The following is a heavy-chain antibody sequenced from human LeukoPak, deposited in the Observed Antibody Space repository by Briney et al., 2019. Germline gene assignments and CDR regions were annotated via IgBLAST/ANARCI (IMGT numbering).Heavy chain of an antibody. D-gene: IGHD4-11*01. CDR3: ARGDTDYTNLTPFDY. J-gene: IGHJ4*02. CDR1: GYTFTAYY. V-gene: IGHV1-2*02. Sequence: ASVNVSCKSSGYTFTAYYIHWVRQAPGQGLEWMGWISPNSGATNCAQTFQGRITMTRDTSISTAFMELSRLKSDDTAVYYCARGDTDYTNLTPFDYWGQGTLVTVSS. CDR2: ISPNSGAT.